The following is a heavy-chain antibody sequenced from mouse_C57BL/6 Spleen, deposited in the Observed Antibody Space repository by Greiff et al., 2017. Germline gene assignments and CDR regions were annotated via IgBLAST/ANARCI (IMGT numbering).Heavy chain of an antibody. CDR1: GYTFTSYW. D-gene: IGHD3-2*02. CDR3: ARSTAQAKGY. J-gene: IGHJ2*01. CDR2: IDPSDSYT. V-gene: IGHV1-69*01. Sequence: VQLQQPGAELVMPGASVKLSCKASGYTFTSYWMHWVKQRPGQGLEWIGEIDPSDSYTNYNQKFKGKSTLTVDKSSSTAYMQLSSLTSEDSAVYYCARSTAQAKGYWGQGTTLTVSS.